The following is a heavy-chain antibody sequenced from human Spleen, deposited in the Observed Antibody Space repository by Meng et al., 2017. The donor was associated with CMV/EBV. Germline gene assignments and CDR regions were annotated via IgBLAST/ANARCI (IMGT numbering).Heavy chain of an antibody. V-gene: IGHV3-20*04. CDR2: INWNGGST. Sequence: GGSLRLSCAASGFIFDDYGMNWVRQVPGKGLEWVSGINWNGGSTGYADSVQGRFTISRDTSKNTLYLQMNSLRAEDTAIYYCAKGPMVQGVLDYWGQGALVTVSS. CDR3: AKGPMVQGVLDY. D-gene: IGHD3-10*01. J-gene: IGHJ4*02. CDR1: GFIFDDYG.